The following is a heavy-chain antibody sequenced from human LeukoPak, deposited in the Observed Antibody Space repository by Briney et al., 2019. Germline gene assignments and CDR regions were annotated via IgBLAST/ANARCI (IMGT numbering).Heavy chain of an antibody. J-gene: IGHJ4*01. CDR2: ISGSGGST. D-gene: IGHD3-22*01. CDR3: AKEGYYEGQYYFDY. Sequence: GGSLRLSCAASGFTFSSYAMSWVRQAPGKGLEWVAAISGSGGSTYYADSVKGRFTISRDNSKNTMYLQMNSLRAEDTAVYYCAKEGYYEGQYYFDYWGQGTLVTVSS. CDR1: GFTFSSYA. V-gene: IGHV3-23*01.